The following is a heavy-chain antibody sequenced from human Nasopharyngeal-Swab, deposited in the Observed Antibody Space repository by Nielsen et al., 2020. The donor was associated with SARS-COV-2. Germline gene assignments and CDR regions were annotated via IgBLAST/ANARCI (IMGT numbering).Heavy chain of an antibody. D-gene: IGHD3-22*01. CDR3: ARDKNYYDSSGYANWFDP. V-gene: IGHV3-21*01. Sequence: WIRQPPGKGLEWISSISSSSSYIYYADSVKGRFTISRDNAKNSLYLQMNSLRAEDTAVYHCARDKNYYDSSGYANWFDPWGQGTLVTVSS. CDR2: ISSSSSYI. J-gene: IGHJ5*02.